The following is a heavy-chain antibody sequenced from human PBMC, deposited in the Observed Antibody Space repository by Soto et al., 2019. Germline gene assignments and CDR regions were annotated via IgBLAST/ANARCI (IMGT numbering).Heavy chain of an antibody. V-gene: IGHV3-23*01. J-gene: IGHJ1*01. CDR1: GFIFNNYD. D-gene: IGHD2-2*01. CDR3: AKYCYSTTCSPRYFQH. CDR2: IGGSADRT. Sequence: VQLLESGGGLVQPGGSLRLSCAASGFIFNNYDMSWVRQAPGKGLEWVSSIGGSADRTYYADSVKGRFTISRDNSKNTLYLQMNSLRAEDTAVYYCAKYCYSTTCSPRYFQHWGQGTLVTVSS.